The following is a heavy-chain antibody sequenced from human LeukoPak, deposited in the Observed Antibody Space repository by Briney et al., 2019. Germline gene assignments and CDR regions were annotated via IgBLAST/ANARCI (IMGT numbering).Heavy chain of an antibody. V-gene: IGHV3-21*01. J-gene: IGHJ6*03. CDR2: ISISSNYK. CDR3: ARQADGDSVSQYYYYMDV. D-gene: IGHD4-17*01. Sequence: GGSLRLSCAASGFTFSRYSMNWVRQAPGKGLEWVSSISISSNYKYYPDSLKGRFTISRDNSKNTLYLQMNSLRVDDTAVYYCARQADGDSVSQYYYYMDVWGKGTTVTISS. CDR1: GFTFSRYS.